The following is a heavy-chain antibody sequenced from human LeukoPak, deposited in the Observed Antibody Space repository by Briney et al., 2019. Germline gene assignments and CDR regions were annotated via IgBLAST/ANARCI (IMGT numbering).Heavy chain of an antibody. J-gene: IGHJ5*02. D-gene: IGHD2-15*01. Sequence: SVKVSCKASGGTFSSYTISWVRQAPGQGLEWMGRIIPILGTANYAQKFQGRVTITADKSTSTAYMELSSLRSEDTAVYYCAREDIVVVVAANERVNWFDPWGQGALVTVSS. CDR3: AREDIVVVVAANERVNWFDP. V-gene: IGHV1-69*08. CDR1: GGTFSSYT. CDR2: IIPILGTA.